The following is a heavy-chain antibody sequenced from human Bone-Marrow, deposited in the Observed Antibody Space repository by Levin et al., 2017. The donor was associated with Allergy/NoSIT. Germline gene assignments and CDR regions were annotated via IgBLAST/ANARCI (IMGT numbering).Heavy chain of an antibody. J-gene: IGHJ5*01. V-gene: IGHV5-51*01. Sequence: KSGGSLRLSCKGSGYKFNSYWIAWVRQMPGKGLEYMGIIYPGDSDTRYSPSFQGQVTISVDKSTSTSYLQWDSLGASGTAMYFCARHLSRHGDTDSGSDCSISRCPPRLDPWGQGTLVTVSS. CDR3: ARHLSRHGDTDSGSDCSISRCPPRLDP. CDR1: GYKFNSYW. CDR2: IYPGDSDT. D-gene: IGHD6-13*01.